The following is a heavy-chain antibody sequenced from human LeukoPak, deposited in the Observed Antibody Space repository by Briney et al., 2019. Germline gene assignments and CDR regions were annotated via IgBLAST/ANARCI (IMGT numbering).Heavy chain of an antibody. J-gene: IGHJ4*02. CDR2: INAGNGNT. D-gene: IGHD3-22*01. Sequence: ASVKVSCKASGYTFTSNAMHWVRQAPGQRLEWMGWINAGNGNTKYSQKFQGRVTITRDTSASTAYMELSSLRFEDTAMYYCATLPVVWVITGRYLLNWGQGTLVTVSS. V-gene: IGHV1-3*01. CDR1: GYTFTSNA. CDR3: ATLPVVWVITGRYLLN.